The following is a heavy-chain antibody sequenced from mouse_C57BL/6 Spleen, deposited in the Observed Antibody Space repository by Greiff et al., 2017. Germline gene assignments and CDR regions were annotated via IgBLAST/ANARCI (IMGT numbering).Heavy chain of an antibody. CDR1: GFTFSDYG. Sequence: EVKLQESGGGLVKPGGSLKLSCAASGFTFSDYGMHWVRQAPEKGLEWVAYISSGSSTIYYADTVKGRFTISRDNAKNTLFLQMTSLRSEDTAMYYCARATIVTRYFDVWGTGTTVTVSS. CDR3: ARATIVTRYFDV. J-gene: IGHJ1*03. D-gene: IGHD2-5*01. V-gene: IGHV5-17*01. CDR2: ISSGSSTI.